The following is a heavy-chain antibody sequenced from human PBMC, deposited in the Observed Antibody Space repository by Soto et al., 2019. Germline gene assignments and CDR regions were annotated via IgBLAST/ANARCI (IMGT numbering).Heavy chain of an antibody. CDR3: TTDRSSSYGMDV. CDR1: GFTFSNAW. D-gene: IGHD6-13*01. CDR2: IKSKTDGGTT. J-gene: IGHJ6*02. Sequence: PGGSLRLSCAASGFTFSNAWMSWVRQAPGKGLEWVGRIKSKTDGGTTDYAAPVKGRFTISRDDSKNTLYLQMNSLKTEDTAVYYCTTDRSSSYGMDVWGQGTTVTVSS. V-gene: IGHV3-15*01.